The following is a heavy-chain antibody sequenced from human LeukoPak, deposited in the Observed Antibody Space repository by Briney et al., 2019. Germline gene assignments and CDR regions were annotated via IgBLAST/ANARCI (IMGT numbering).Heavy chain of an antibody. J-gene: IGHJ4*02. D-gene: IGHD3-10*01. Sequence: GKSLRLSCAASGFTLRDYAMHWVRQVPGKGLEWVAGISFNSGNLDYANSVKGRFTISRDNANNSLYLQMNSLTPEDTAWYFCAKAKGFAAMYYFDYWGQGTLVTVSS. CDR3: AKAKGFAAMYYFDY. CDR2: ISFNSGNL. V-gene: IGHV3-9*01. CDR1: GFTLRDYA.